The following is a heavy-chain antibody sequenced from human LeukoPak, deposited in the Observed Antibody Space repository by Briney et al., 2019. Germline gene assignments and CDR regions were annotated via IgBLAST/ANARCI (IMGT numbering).Heavy chain of an antibody. CDR2: IIDDGSVT. D-gene: IGHD6-13*01. J-gene: IGHJ5*02. Sequence: GGSLRLSCATSGFTFDDYAMHWVRQAPGKGLEWVSLIIDDGSVTYYADSVKGRFTISRDNSKNSLYLQMNSLRAEDTTFYYCAKRLGTRSNWLDPWGQGTLVTVSS. CDR3: AKRLGTRSNWLDP. V-gene: IGHV3-43*02. CDR1: GFTFDDYA.